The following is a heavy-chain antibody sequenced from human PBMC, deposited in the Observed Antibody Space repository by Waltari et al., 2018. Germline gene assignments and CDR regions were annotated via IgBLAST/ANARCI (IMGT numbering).Heavy chain of an antibody. Sequence: EVQLVESGGGLIQPGGSLRLSCAASGFTVITYMSWVRQAPGKGLEWVSVIYTGGSTDYADSVKGRFTISRDNSKNTLYLQMNSLRAEDTAVYYCATSMAVAGKGRGWFDSWGQGTLVTVSS. V-gene: IGHV3-53*01. CDR2: IYTGGST. D-gene: IGHD6-19*01. J-gene: IGHJ5*01. CDR1: GFTVITY. CDR3: ATSMAVAGKGRGWFDS.